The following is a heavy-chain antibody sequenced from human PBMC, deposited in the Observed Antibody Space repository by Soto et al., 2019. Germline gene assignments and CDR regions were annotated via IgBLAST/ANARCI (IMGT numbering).Heavy chain of an antibody. CDR3: ARQEGATVLLHYGMDV. J-gene: IGHJ6*02. Sequence: ESLKISGKGSGYNFTNYWIGWVRQMPGKGLEWMGIIYPGDSDTRYSPSFQGQVTISVDKSISAAYLRGSSLKASDTAMYYCARQEGATVLLHYGMDVRGQRTPVIVSS. CDR1: GYNFTNYW. V-gene: IGHV5-51*01. CDR2: IYPGDSDT. D-gene: IGHD1-26*01.